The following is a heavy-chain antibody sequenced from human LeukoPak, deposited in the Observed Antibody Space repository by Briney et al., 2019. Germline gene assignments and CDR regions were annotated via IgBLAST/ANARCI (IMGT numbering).Heavy chain of an antibody. V-gene: IGHV4-4*02. J-gene: IGHJ5*02. Sequence: TSETLSLTCAVSGGSISSSNWWSWVRQPPGKGLEWIGESYHSGRTNYNPSLKSRVTISVDKSKNQFSLKLSSVTAADTAVYYCARAHVLRFLEWRRKSNWFDPWGQGTLVTVSS. CDR1: GGSISSSNW. CDR2: SYHSGRT. CDR3: ARAHVLRFLEWRRKSNWFDP. D-gene: IGHD3-3*01.